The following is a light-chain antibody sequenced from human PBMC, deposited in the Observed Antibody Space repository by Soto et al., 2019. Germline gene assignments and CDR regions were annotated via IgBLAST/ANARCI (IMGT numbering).Light chain of an antibody. J-gene: IGKJ4*01. V-gene: IGKV3-11*01. CDR3: QHRNNWPLT. CDR1: ENINTY. Sequence: IVLTQSPATLSVSPGETATLSCRASENINTYLAWYQQKPGQAPKLLIYDASNRATGIPARFSASGSGTDFTLTISSLEPEDFAVYYCQHRNNWPLTFGGGTKVDI. CDR2: DAS.